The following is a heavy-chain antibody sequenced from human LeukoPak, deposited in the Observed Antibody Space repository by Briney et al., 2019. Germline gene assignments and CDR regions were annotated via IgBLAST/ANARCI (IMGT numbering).Heavy chain of an antibody. Sequence: GGSLRLSCAASGLTFSTYSMNWVRQAPGKGLEWVSYISSSSSMIYYADSVKGRFTISRDNAKNSLYLQMNSLRAEDTAIYYCAKDRTVGASYWYFDLWGRGTLVTVSS. J-gene: IGHJ2*01. CDR2: ISSSSSMI. CDR1: GLTFSTYS. V-gene: IGHV3-48*01. CDR3: AKDRTVGASYWYFDL. D-gene: IGHD1-26*01.